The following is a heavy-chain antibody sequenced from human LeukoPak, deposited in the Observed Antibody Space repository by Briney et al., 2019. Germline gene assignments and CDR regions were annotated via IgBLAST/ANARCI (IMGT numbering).Heavy chain of an antibody. V-gene: IGHV1-2*02. CDR2: INPNSGGT. J-gene: IGHJ4*02. CDR3: ARDLMGIAYRGAFYY. CDR1: GYTFTGYY. Sequence: GASVKVSCKASGYTFTGYYMHWVRQAPGQGLEWMGWINPNSGGTNYAQKFQGRVTMTRDTSISTAYMELSSLRSEDTAVYYCARDLMGIAYRGAFYYWGQGTLVTVSS. D-gene: IGHD6-13*01.